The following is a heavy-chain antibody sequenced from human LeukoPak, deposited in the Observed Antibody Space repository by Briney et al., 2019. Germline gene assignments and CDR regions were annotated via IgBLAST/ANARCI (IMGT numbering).Heavy chain of an antibody. D-gene: IGHD1-26*01. V-gene: IGHV4-39*01. CDR3: ARSTTTGRYFDY. J-gene: IGHJ4*02. Sequence: PSETLSLTCTVSGGSISSSNYYWGWIRQPPGKGLEWIGSIYYSGSTYYSPSLKSRVTISVDTSKNQFSLKLSSVTAADTAVYYCARSTTTGRYFDYWGQGTLVTVSS. CDR1: GGSISSSNYY. CDR2: IYYSGST.